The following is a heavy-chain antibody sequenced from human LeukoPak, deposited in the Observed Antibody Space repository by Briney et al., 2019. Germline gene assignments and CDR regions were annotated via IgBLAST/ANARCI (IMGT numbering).Heavy chain of an antibody. D-gene: IGHD3-22*01. CDR3: GRARGSGYSGSYYFDY. CDR2: IYHSGST. Sequence: SETLSLTCAVYGGSISSSNWWSWVRQPPGKGLEWIGEIYHSGSTNYNPSLKSRVTMSVDTSKNQFSLKLSSVTAADTAVYYCGRARGSGYSGSYYFDYWGQGILVTVSS. J-gene: IGHJ4*02. V-gene: IGHV4-4*02. CDR1: GGSISSSNW.